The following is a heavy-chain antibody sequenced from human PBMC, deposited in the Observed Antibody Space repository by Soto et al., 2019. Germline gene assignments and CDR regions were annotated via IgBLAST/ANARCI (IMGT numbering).Heavy chain of an antibody. Sequence: GASVKVSCKASGYTFTSYAIHWVRQAPGQRLEWMGWINAGNGNTKYSQKFQGRVTITRDTSASTAYTELRSLTSEDTAVYFCARDGAVSGNSNFDYWGQGTLVTVSS. V-gene: IGHV1-3*01. CDR1: GYTFTSYA. D-gene: IGHD6-19*01. CDR3: ARDGAVSGNSNFDY. J-gene: IGHJ4*02. CDR2: INAGNGNT.